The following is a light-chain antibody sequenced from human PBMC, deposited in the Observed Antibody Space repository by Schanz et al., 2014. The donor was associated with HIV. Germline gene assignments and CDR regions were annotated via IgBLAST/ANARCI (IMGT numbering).Light chain of an antibody. Sequence: EIVLTQSPGTLSLSLGERATLSCRASQSVRSNLAWYQQKPGQAPRLLIYRISTRATGVPARFSGSGSGTEFTLTISSLQSEDFAIYHCQQYNDWPLTFGQGTKVEIK. CDR1: QSVRSN. CDR2: RIS. V-gene: IGKV3-15*01. J-gene: IGKJ2*01. CDR3: QQYNDWPLT.